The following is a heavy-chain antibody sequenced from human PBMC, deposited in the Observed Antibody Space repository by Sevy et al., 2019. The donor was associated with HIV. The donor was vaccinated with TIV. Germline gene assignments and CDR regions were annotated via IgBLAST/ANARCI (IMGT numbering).Heavy chain of an antibody. J-gene: IGHJ4*02. Sequence: SETLSLTCAVRGGSIGGYYWSWIRQAPGKGPEWIGEISHSGATNYSPSLASRVTISVDTSNNQLSPRLTSLTAADSGKYFCARGREVATLLGFFDTWGPGTLVTVSS. CDR1: GGSIGGYY. V-gene: IGHV4-34*01. CDR3: ARGREVATLLGFFDT. CDR2: ISHSGAT. D-gene: IGHD3-16*01.